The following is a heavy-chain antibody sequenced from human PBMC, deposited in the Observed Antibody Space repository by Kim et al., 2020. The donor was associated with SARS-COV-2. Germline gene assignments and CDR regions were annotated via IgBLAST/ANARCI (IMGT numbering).Heavy chain of an antibody. D-gene: IGHD3-16*01. Sequence: GNTKYSQKFQGRVTITRDTSASTAYMELSSLRSEDTAVYYCASLMKSSDYWGQGTLVTVSS. CDR2: GNT. CDR3: ASLMKSSDY. J-gene: IGHJ4*02. V-gene: IGHV1-3*01.